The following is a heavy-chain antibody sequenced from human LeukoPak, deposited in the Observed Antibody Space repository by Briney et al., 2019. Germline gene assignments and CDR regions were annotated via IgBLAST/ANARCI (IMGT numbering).Heavy chain of an antibody. CDR2: IYSGGST. D-gene: IGHD4-17*01. J-gene: IGHJ6*02. CDR3: ARDKGIGIYYGDPGMDV. V-gene: IGHV3-66*01. CDR1: GFTVSSNY. Sequence: PGGSLRLSCAASGFTVSSNYMSWVRQAPGKGLEWVSVIYSGGSTYYADSVKGRFTISRDNSKNTLYLQMNSLRAEDTAVYYCARDKGIGIYYGDPGMDVWGQGTTVTVSS.